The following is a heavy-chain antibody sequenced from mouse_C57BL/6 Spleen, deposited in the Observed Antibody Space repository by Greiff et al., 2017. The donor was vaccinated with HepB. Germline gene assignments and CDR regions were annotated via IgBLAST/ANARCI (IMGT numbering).Heavy chain of an antibody. J-gene: IGHJ1*03. V-gene: IGHV3-6*01. CDR2: ISYDGSN. D-gene: IGHD1-1*01. CDR1: GYSITSGYY. Sequence: EVQRVESGPGLVKPSQSLSLTCSVTGYSITSGYYWNWIRQFPGNKLEWMGYISYDGSNNYNPSLKNRISITRDTSKNQFFLKLNSVTTEDTATYYCARNYGSSPYYWYFDVWGTGTTVTVSS. CDR3: ARNYGSSPYYWYFDV.